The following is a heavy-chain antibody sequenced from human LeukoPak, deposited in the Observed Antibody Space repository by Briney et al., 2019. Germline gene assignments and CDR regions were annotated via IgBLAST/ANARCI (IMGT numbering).Heavy chain of an antibody. D-gene: IGHD3-3*01. CDR3: ARDPGYDFWSGYLGYFDY. V-gene: IGHV1-46*01. CDR2: INPSGGST. Sequence: ASVKVSCKASGGTFSSYAISWVRQAPGQGLEWMGIINPSGGSTSYAQKFQGRVTMTRDTSTSTVYMELSSLRSEDTAVYYCARDPGYDFWSGYLGYFDYWGQGTLVTVSS. J-gene: IGHJ4*02. CDR1: GGTFSSYA.